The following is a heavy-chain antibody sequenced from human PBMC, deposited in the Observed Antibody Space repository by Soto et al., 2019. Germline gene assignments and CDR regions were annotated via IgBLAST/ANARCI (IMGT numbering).Heavy chain of an antibody. CDR2: ISWNSGSI. CDR1: GFTFDDYA. J-gene: IGHJ4*02. V-gene: IGHV3-9*01. D-gene: IGHD2-15*01. Sequence: EVQLGESGGNLVQPGRSLRLSCAASGFTFDDYAMHWVRQAPGKGLEWVSGISWNSGSIDYADSVKGRFTISRDNAKNSLYLQMNSLRAEDTALYYCAKDRWDCSGGSCYSRYFDYWGQGTLVTVSS. CDR3: AKDRWDCSGGSCYSRYFDY.